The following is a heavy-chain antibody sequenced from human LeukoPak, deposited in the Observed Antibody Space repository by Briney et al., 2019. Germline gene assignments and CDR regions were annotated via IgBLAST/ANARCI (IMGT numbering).Heavy chain of an antibody. CDR2: IYSGGTT. V-gene: IGHV3-66*01. CDR3: ARGKGKSRIVDY. J-gene: IGHJ4*02. D-gene: IGHD2-15*01. Sequence: GGSLRLSCAASGFTVSSNLMSWVRQAPGKGLEWVSLIYSGGTTYYADSVKGRFTISSENSKNTLYLQMNSLRIEDTAVYFCARGKGKSRIVDYWGQGTLVTVSS. CDR1: GFTVSSNL.